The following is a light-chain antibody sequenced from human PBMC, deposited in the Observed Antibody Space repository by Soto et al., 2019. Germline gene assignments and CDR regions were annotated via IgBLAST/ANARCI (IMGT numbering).Light chain of an antibody. CDR3: ASHTSSNTRV. V-gene: IGLV2-14*03. J-gene: IGLJ1*01. CDR2: EVH. Sequence: QSVLNPPASVSGSPGQSIAISCIGTSSDVGAYDYVSWYQQHPDRAPKLMVYEVHNRPSGVSNRFSGSKSVNTATLTISGLQPEDEADYYCASHTSSNTRVFGTGTKVTVL. CDR1: SSDVGAYDY.